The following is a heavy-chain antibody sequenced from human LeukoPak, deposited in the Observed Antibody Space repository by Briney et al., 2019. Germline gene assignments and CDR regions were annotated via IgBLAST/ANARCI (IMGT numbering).Heavy chain of an antibody. D-gene: IGHD1-26*01. CDR1: GFTFDDYA. CDR3: AKDKGAGGSYFII. CDR2: ISWNSGSI. Sequence: GRSLRLSCAASGFTFDDYAMHWVRQAPGKGLEWVSVISWNSGSIGYADSVKGRFTISRDNAKNSLYLQMNSLRAEDTAVYYCAKDKGAGGSYFIIWGQGTLVTVSS. J-gene: IGHJ4*02. V-gene: IGHV3-9*01.